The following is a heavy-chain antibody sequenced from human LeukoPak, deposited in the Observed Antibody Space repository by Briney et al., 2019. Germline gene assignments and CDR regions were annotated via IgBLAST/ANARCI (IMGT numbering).Heavy chain of an antibody. D-gene: IGHD3-22*01. Sequence: GGSLRLSCAASGFTFSSYSMNWVRQAPGKGLEWVSSISSSSSYIYYADSVKGRFTISRDNAKNSLYLQMNSLRAEDTAVYYCAREGPYYYDSSGYYPFDYCGQGTLVTVSS. V-gene: IGHV3-21*01. CDR2: ISSSSSYI. CDR3: AREGPYYYDSSGYYPFDY. J-gene: IGHJ4*02. CDR1: GFTFSSYS.